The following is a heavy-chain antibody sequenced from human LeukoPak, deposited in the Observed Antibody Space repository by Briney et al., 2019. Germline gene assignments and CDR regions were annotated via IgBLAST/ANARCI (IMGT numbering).Heavy chain of an antibody. Sequence: ASVKVSRKASGGTLSSYAISWVRQAPGQGLEWMGRIIPILGIANYAQKFQGRVTITAGKSTSAAYMELSSLRSEDTAVYYCARELAAHTATVDYWGQGTLVTVSS. CDR1: GGTLSSYA. CDR2: IIPILGIA. V-gene: IGHV1-69*04. D-gene: IGHD5-18*01. J-gene: IGHJ4*02. CDR3: ARELAAHTATVDY.